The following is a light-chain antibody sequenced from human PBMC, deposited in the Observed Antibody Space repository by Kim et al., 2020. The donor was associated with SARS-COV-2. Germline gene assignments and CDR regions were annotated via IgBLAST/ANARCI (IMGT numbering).Light chain of an antibody. CDR3: QQYNSYPLT. Sequence: EIVMTQSPATLSVSPGERVTLSCRASQSVDSNLAWYQQKPGQPPRLLIYGASTRATDIPARFSGSGSGTDFTLTISSLQPEDFATYYCQQYNSYPLTFGGGTKVDIK. CDR1: QSVDSN. V-gene: IGKV3-15*01. CDR2: GAS. J-gene: IGKJ4*01.